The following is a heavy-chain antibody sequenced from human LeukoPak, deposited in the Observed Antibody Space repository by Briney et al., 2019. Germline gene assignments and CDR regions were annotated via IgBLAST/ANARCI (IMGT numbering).Heavy chain of an antibody. D-gene: IGHD1-26*01. CDR3: ARGFRGCFFVY. CDR1: VGTFRSYY. V-gene: IGHV4-59*01. J-gene: IGHJ4*02. Sequence: SETLTLTCTVSVGTFRSYYRNWIRQPPGKGLEWIGYIYYSGSTIYNPSLKSRVTILESKSKNQFFLKVSYVTAAETAGYFCARGFRGCFFVYWGEGTLVTVSS. CDR2: IYYSGST.